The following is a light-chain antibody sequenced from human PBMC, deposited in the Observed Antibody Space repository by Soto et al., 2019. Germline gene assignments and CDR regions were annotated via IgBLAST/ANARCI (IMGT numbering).Light chain of an antibody. Sequence: QSVLTQPRSVSGSPGQSVTISCTGTSSDVGGYNYVSWYQQHPGKAPKLIIYEVSQRPSGVPDRFSGSTSGNTASLTVSGLQAEDEADYYCSSYAGSSNYVFGTGTKVTVL. J-gene: IGLJ1*01. CDR1: SSDVGGYNY. CDR2: EVS. CDR3: SSYAGSSNYV. V-gene: IGLV2-8*01.